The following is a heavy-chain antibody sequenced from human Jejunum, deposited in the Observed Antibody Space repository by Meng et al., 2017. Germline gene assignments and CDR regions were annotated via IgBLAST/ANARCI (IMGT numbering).Heavy chain of an antibody. CDR2: VSYDGSNK. CDR3: ARAYYDGSGRFDF. Sequence: QVQLVESGGGVVQPGRSLRLSCAASGFPFSSFAMVWVRQAPGKGLEWVAVVSYDGSNKFYADSVKGRFTVSRDNSKNSLYLQMDSLRVEDTAVYYCARAYYDGSGRFDFWGQGTLVTVSS. D-gene: IGHD3-22*01. V-gene: IGHV3-30*01. CDR1: GFPFSSFA. J-gene: IGHJ4*02.